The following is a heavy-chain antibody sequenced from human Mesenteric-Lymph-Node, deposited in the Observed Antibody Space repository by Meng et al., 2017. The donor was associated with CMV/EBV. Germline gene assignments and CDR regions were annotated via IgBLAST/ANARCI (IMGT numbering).Heavy chain of an antibody. CDR1: GGTFSSYT. V-gene: IGHV1-69*02. J-gene: IGHJ4*02. CDR2: IIPILGIA. D-gene: IGHD2-2*01. Sequence: SVKVSCKASGGTFSSYTISWVRQAPGQGLEWMGRIIPILGIANYAQKFQGRVTITRNTSISTAYMELSSLRSEDTAVYYCARATTDIVVVPAAASQLFDYWGQGTLVTVSS. CDR3: ARATTDIVVVPAAASQLFDY.